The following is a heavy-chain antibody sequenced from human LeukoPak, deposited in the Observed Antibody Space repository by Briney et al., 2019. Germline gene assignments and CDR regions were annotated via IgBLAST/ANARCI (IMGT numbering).Heavy chain of an antibody. J-gene: IGHJ4*02. CDR1: GGTFSSYA. CDR3: ARVGYCSGGSCYHRSFDY. CDR2: IIPIFGTA. D-gene: IGHD2-15*01. V-gene: IGHV1-69*01. Sequence: ASVKVSCKASGGTFSSYAISWVRQAPGQGPEWMGGIIPIFGTANYAQKFQGRVTITADESTSTAYMELSSLRSEDTAVYYCARVGYCSGGSCYHRSFDYWGQGTLVTVSS.